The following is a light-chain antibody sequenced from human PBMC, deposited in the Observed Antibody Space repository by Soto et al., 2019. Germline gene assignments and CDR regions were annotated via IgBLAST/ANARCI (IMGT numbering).Light chain of an antibody. J-gene: IGLJ2*01. CDR1: SSNIGAGYD. V-gene: IGLV1-40*01. CDR3: HSYDSSLSGVV. CDR2: RNS. Sequence: QSVLTQPPSMSGAPGQRVTISCTGSSSNIGAGYDVHWYQQLPGTAPKLLIYRNSNRPSGVPDRFSGSKSGTSASLAITGLQAEDEADYYCHSYDSSLSGVVFGGGTKVTVL.